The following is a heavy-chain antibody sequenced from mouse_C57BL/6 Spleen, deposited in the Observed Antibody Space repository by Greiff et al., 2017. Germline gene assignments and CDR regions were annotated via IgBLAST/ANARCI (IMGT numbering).Heavy chain of an antibody. D-gene: IGHD2-1*01. CDR3: ARGGIYYGNLLHY. CDR1: GYTFTSYW. J-gene: IGHJ2*01. V-gene: IGHV1-52*01. CDR2: IDPSDSET. Sequence: QVQLQQPGAELVRPGSSVKLSCKASGYTFTSYWMHWVKQRPIQGLEWIGNIDPSDSETHYNQKFKDKATLTVDKSSSTAYMQLSSLTSEDSAVYSCARGGIYYGNLLHYWGQGTTLTVSS.